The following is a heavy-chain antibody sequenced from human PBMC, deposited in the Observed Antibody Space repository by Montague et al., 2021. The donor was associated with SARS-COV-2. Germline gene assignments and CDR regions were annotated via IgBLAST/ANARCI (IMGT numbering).Heavy chain of an antibody. CDR1: GDSVSSLSVA. D-gene: IGHD6-19*01. CDR3: VRYSGWFYFDF. CDR2: TYYRSKWYS. Sequence: CAISGDSVSSLSVAWGWIRQSPSRGLHWLGRTYYRSKWYSDYAPSVRGRLTVNPDASKNEFSLELNYVTPEDTAVYYCVRYSGWFYFDFWGQGTLVTVSS. V-gene: IGHV6-1*01. J-gene: IGHJ4*02.